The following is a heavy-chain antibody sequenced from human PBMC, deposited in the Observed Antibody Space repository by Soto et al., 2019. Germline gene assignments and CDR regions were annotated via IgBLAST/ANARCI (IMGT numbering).Heavy chain of an antibody. V-gene: IGHV3-7*01. CDR2: IKQDESEK. D-gene: IGHD2-15*01. CDR1: GFRCSNYW. J-gene: IGHJ6*03. Sequence: GGSVRLGCAGSGFRCSNYWMTWVGQAPGKGLEWVANIKQDESEKYYVDSVKGRFTISRDTAETSLFLQMSSLRAEDTAVYYCARERYCSGDRCSQTNHYYYYLAVWGKGTTVPVSS. CDR3: ARERYCSGDRCSQTNHYYYYLAV.